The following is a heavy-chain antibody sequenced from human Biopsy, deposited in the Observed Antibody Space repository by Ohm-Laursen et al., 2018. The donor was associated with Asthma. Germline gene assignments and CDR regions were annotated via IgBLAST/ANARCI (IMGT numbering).Heavy chain of an antibody. CDR2: IKHDGSEK. CDR1: GFTFGDYW. V-gene: IGHV3-7*01. CDR3: ARTFHFWSPYHAEHYQL. D-gene: IGHD3-3*02. J-gene: IGHJ1*01. Sequence: GSLRLSCAAPGFTFGDYWMSWVRQVPGKGLEWVANIKHDGSEKNHVDSLKGRFTIPRDNAKNSLYLHMNSLRAEDTAVYYCARTFHFWSPYHAEHYQLWGQGTLVTVSS.